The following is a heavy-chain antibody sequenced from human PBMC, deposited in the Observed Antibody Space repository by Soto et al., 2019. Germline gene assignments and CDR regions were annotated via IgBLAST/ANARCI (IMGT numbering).Heavy chain of an antibody. CDR3: ARNRGRAAGWYFDV. J-gene: IGHJ4*02. V-gene: IGHV4-4*07. CDR2: KSISGNT. CDR1: GGSMSDYF. D-gene: IGHD6-19*01. Sequence: SETLSLTCTVSGGSMSDYFWTWIRQPAGKRLEWVGRKSISGNTDSNPSLMGRASMSVDTSKNQFSLSLISVTAADTALYYCARNRGRAAGWYFDVWGQGILVTVSS.